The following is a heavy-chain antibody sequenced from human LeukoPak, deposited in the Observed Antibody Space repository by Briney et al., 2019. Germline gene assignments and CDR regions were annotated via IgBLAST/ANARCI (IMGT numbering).Heavy chain of an antibody. V-gene: IGHV3-9*01. CDR1: GFTFDDYA. CDR3: AKDSAVYYYDSSGYYFDY. D-gene: IGHD3-22*01. J-gene: IGHJ4*02. CDR2: ISWNSGSI. Sequence: GRSLRLSCAASGFTFDDYAMHWVRQAPGKGLEWVSGISWNSGSIGYADSVKGRFTISRDNAKNSLYLQMNSLRAEVTALYYCAKDSAVYYYDSSGYYFDYWGQGTLVTVSS.